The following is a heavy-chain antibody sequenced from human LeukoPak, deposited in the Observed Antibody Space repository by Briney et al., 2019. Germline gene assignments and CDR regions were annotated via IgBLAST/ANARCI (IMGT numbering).Heavy chain of an antibody. CDR1: GYTFTDYY. CDR3: ARDKDDYGDSSYYFDY. CDR2: INPNSGGT. Sequence: ASVKVSCKAPGYTFTDYYIHWVRQAPGQGLEWMGWINPNSGGTNYAQNFQGRVTMTRDTSISTAYMELSRLTSDDTAVYYCARDKDDYGDSSYYFDYWGQGTLVTVSS. J-gene: IGHJ4*02. D-gene: IGHD4-17*01. V-gene: IGHV1-2*02.